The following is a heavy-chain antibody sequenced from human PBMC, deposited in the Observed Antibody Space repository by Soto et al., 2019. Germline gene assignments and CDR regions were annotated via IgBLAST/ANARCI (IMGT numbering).Heavy chain of an antibody. Sequence: GGSLRLSCAASGFTFSSYAMSWVRQAPGKGLEWVSAISGSGGSTYYADSVKGRFTISRDNSKNTLYLQMNSLRAEDTAVYYCAKEGVVVAAKRLTVPGPWGQGTLVTVSS. CDR3: AKEGVVVAAKRLTVPGP. CDR1: GFTFSSYA. D-gene: IGHD2-15*01. CDR2: ISGSGGST. J-gene: IGHJ4*02. V-gene: IGHV3-23*01.